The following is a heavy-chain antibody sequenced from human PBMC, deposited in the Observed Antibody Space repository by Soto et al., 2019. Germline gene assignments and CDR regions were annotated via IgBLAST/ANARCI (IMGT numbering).Heavy chain of an antibody. J-gene: IGHJ4*02. CDR1: GFSLSTSGMC. V-gene: IGHV2-70*11. CDR3: ARTNLGYCSSTSCYPHFDD. Sequence: SGPTLVNPTQTLTLTCTFSGFSLSTSGMCVSWIRQPPGKALEWLARIDWDDDKYYSTSLKTRLTISKDTSKNQVVLTMTNMDPVDTATYYCARTNLGYCSSTSCYPHFDDWGQGTLVTVSS. D-gene: IGHD2-2*01. CDR2: IDWDDDK.